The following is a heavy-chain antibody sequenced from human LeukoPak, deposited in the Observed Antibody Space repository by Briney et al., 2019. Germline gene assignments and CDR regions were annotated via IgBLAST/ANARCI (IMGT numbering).Heavy chain of an antibody. V-gene: IGHV3-21*01. CDR3: ASIGGKAG. Sequence: GGSLRLSCAASGFTFSTYSMAWVRQTPGKGLEWVSSIGSSSKYIYYADSVKGRFTISRDNTQNSLFLQMNSLRVGDTAVYYCASIGGKAGWGQGTLVTVSS. CDR1: GFTFSTYS. J-gene: IGHJ4*02. CDR2: IGSSSKYI. D-gene: IGHD3-16*01.